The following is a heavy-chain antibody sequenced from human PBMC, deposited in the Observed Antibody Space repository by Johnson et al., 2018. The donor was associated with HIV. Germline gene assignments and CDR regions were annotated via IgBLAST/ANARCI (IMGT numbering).Heavy chain of an antibody. V-gene: IGHV3-66*01. D-gene: IGHD3-10*01. CDR1: GFTVSRNY. CDR3: ARSGYGSGSTHDAFDI. CDR2: IYSGGST. J-gene: IGHJ3*02. Sequence: VHLVESGGCLVQPGGSLRLSCAVSGFTVSRNYITWVRQAPGKGLEWISVIYSGGSTYYSDSVKGRFTISRDNSKNTLYLQMNSLRAEDTAVYYCARSGYGSGSTHDAFDIWGQGTMVTVSS.